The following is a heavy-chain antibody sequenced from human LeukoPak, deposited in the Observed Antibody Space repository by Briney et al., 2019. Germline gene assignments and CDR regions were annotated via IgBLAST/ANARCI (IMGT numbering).Heavy chain of an antibody. CDR2: IYYSGST. CDR1: GGSISSGGYY. D-gene: IGHD3-22*01. V-gene: IGHV4-31*03. CDR3: AREYYYDSSGYLFSYGMDV. J-gene: IGHJ6*02. Sequence: SQTLSLTCTVSGGSISSGGYYWSWIRQHPGKGLEWIGYIYYSGSTYYNPSLKSRVTISVDTSKNQFSLKLSSVTAADTAVYYCAREYYYDSSGYLFSYGMDVWGQGTTVTVSS.